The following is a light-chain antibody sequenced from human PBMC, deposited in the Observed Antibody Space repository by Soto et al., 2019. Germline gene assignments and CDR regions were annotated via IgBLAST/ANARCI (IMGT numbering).Light chain of an antibody. CDR2: AAS. J-gene: IGKJ4*02. V-gene: IGKV1-9*01. CDR1: QDISSY. CDR3: QQLKSYPLS. Sequence: DIQLTQSPSFLSASVGDRVTITCRTSQDISSYLAWYQQKPGKAPQLLISAASTLQSGVPSRFSGSGPGTEFTLTISSLQPEDVATYYCQQLKSYPLSFGGGTKVEI.